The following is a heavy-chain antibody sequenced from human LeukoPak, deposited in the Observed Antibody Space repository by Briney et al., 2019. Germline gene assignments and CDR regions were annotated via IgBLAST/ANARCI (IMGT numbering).Heavy chain of an antibody. D-gene: IGHD3-22*01. J-gene: IGHJ4*02. V-gene: IGHV4-4*07. Sequence: PSETLSLTCSVSGDSILSNYWSWIRQPAGKGLEWIGHIYGSGNTNYNPSLKSRVTMSVDNSTNQFSLKLSSVTAADTAVYYCARRSGSGYYYYWGQGTLVTVSS. CDR3: ARRSGSGYYYY. CDR1: GDSILSNY. CDR2: IYGSGNT.